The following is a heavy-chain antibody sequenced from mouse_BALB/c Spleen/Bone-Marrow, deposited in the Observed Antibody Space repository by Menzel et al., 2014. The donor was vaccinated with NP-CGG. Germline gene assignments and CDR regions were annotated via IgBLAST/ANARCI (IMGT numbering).Heavy chain of an antibody. CDR3: ARWLRQF. CDR2: IHPGTGGT. V-gene: IGHV1-15*01. J-gene: IGHJ3*01. CDR1: GYTFTDYE. D-gene: IGHD1-2*01. Sequence: VKLVESGAELVRPGASVKLSCKALGYTFTDYEIHWVKQTPVHGLEWIGGIHPGTGGTAYNQKFKGKATLTADKYSSTAYMELSSQTSEDSDVYYCARWLRQFWGQGTLVTVSA.